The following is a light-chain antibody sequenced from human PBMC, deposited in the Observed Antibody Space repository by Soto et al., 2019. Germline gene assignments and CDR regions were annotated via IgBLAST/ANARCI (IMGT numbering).Light chain of an antibody. CDR1: QGISSW. CDR3: QHAYSCPFT. Sequence: DIQMTQSPSSVSASVGDRVTITCRASQGISSWLAWYQHKPGTAPNLLISAASSLQSGVPSRFSGSGSVSDFTLIISNLQPEDFANYYCQHAYSCPFTFGGGTKVEIK. V-gene: IGKV1-12*02. CDR2: AAS. J-gene: IGKJ4*01.